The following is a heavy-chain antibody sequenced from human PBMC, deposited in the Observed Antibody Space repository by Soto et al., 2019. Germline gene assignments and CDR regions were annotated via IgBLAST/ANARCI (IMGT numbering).Heavy chain of an antibody. CDR2: IYSGGST. V-gene: IGHV3-53*01. Sequence: ESGGGLIQPGGSLRLSRAASGFTVSSNYMSWVRQAPGKGLEWVSVIYSGGSTYYADSVKGRFTISRDNSKNTLYLQMNSLRAEDTAVYYCARENGGLSISSMHNWFDPWGQGTLVTVSS. CDR1: GFTVSSNY. CDR3: ARENGGLSISSMHNWFDP. J-gene: IGHJ5*02. D-gene: IGHD3-3*02.